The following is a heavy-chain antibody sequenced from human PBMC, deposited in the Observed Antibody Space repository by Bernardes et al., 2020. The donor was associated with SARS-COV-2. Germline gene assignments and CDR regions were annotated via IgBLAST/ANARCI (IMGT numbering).Heavy chain of an antibody. V-gene: IGHV4-34*01. Sequence: SETLSLTCAVSGGSFSGYYWSWIRQPPGKGLEWIGEINHSGNTNYNPSLKSRVTISVDTSKNQFSLKLSSVTAADTAVYYCARGSQDIVVVVAEYYFDYWGQGTLVTVSS. D-gene: IGHD2-15*01. CDR3: ARGSQDIVVVVAEYYFDY. CDR1: GGSFSGYY. CDR2: INHSGNT. J-gene: IGHJ4*02.